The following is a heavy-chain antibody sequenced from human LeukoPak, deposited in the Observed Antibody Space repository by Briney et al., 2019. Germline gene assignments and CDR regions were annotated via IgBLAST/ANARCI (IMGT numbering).Heavy chain of an antibody. CDR2: IRYDGSNK. CDR1: GFTFSSYG. V-gene: IGHV3-30*02. Sequence: GGSLRLSCAASGFTFSSYGMHWVRQAPGKGLEWVAFIRYDGSNKYYADSVKGRFTISRDNSKNTLYLQMNSLRAEDTAVYYCAKDLMTTVTNLPPQYYYYYMDVWGKGTTVTVSS. D-gene: IGHD4-17*01. CDR3: AKDLMTTVTNLPPQYYYYYMDV. J-gene: IGHJ6*03.